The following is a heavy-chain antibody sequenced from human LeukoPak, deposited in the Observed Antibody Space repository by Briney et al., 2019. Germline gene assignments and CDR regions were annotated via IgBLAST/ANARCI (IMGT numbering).Heavy chain of an antibody. V-gene: IGHV1-46*01. J-gene: IGHJ4*02. CDR3: ARVYNWNGYFDF. D-gene: IGHD1-1*01. Sequence: ASVKVSCKASGYTFITYYIHWVRQAPGQGLEWMGVINPSGGSTTYAQKFQGRVTMTRDTSTSTVHMDLSSLGSEDTAVYYCARVYNWNGYFDFWGQGTLVTVSS. CDR2: INPSGGST. CDR1: GYTFITYY.